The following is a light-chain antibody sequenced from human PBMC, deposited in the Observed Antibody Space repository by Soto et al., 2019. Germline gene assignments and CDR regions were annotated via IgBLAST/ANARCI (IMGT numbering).Light chain of an antibody. J-gene: IGLJ2*01. CDR2: GNS. CDR1: SSNIGAGYD. CDR3: QSYDISLSVV. Sequence: QYVLTQPPSVSGAPGQRVTISCTGSSSNIGAGYDVHWYQQLPGTAPKFLIYGNSNRPSGVPDRFSGSKSGTSASLAITGLEAEDEADNYCQSYDISLSVVFGGGTKLTVL. V-gene: IGLV1-40*01.